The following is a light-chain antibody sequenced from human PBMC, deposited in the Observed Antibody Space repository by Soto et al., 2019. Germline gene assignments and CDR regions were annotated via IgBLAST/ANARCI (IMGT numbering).Light chain of an antibody. CDR2: DAS. CDR1: QSVSSY. CDR3: QQRGNGPPT. Sequence: EIVLTQSPATLSLSPGERATLSCRASQSVSSYLAWYQPKPSQAPRLLIYDASSRATGIPARFSGSGSATDFTLTISSLEPEDFAVYYCQQRGNGPPTFGQGTKLEIK. V-gene: IGKV3-11*01. J-gene: IGKJ2*01.